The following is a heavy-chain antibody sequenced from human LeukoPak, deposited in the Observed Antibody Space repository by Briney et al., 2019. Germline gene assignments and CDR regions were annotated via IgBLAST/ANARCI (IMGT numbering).Heavy chain of an antibody. CDR2: INHSGST. Sequence: SETLSLTCAVYGGSFSGYYWSWIRQPPGKGLEWIGEINHSGSTYYNPSLKSRVTISVDTSKNQFSLKLSSVTAADTAVYYCVRHRFLARGFDIWGQGTMVTVSS. V-gene: IGHV4-34*01. CDR3: VRHRFLARGFDI. J-gene: IGHJ3*02. D-gene: IGHD3-3*01. CDR1: GGSFSGYY.